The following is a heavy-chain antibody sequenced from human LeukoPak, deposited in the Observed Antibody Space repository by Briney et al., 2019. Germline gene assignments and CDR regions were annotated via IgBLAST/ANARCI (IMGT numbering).Heavy chain of an antibody. CDR3: ITPLPYSAQ. CDR2: IKPKTDGEAT. V-gene: IGHV3-15*07. D-gene: IGHD2-21*01. J-gene: IGHJ4*02. Sequence: GGSLRLSCAASGFTFSSYSMNWVRQAPGKGLEWVGRIKPKTDGEATEYAAPVKDRFSISRDDSKSMMYLQMNSLKTEDTAVYYCITPLPYSAQGGQGTLVTVSS. CDR1: GFTFSSYS.